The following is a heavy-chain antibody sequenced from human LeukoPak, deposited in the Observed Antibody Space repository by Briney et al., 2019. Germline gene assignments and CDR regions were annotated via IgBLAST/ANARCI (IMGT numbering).Heavy chain of an antibody. CDR1: GFTFTSSA. Sequence: ASVKVSCKASGFTFTSSAMQWVRQARGQRLEWIGWIVVGSGNTNYAQKFQERVTITRDMSTSTAYMELSSLRSEDTAVYYCAADVHSDRRWLVRYYYYYGMDVWGQGTTVTVSS. V-gene: IGHV1-58*02. J-gene: IGHJ6*02. CDR2: IVVGSGNT. CDR3: AADVHSDRRWLVRYYYYYGMDV. D-gene: IGHD6-19*01.